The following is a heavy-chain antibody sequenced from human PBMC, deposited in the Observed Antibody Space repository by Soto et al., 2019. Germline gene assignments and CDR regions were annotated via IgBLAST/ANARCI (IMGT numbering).Heavy chain of an antibody. V-gene: IGHV3-48*01. Sequence: EVQLVESGGGLIQPGGSLRLSCSASGFIFNTYSMNWVRQAPGKGLEWVSYISGSSQTIFYADSVRGRFTISRDNANNSTYLQMVSLRAEDTAAYYCTKRLYYNSGSFEYWGQGTLVTVSS. D-gene: IGHD3-10*01. CDR3: TKRLYYNSGSFEY. J-gene: IGHJ4*02. CDR1: GFIFNTYS. CDR2: ISGSSQTI.